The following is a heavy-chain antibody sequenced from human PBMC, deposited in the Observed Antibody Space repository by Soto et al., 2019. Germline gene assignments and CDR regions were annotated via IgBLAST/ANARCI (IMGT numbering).Heavy chain of an antibody. CDR1: GYTFTSYA. V-gene: IGHV1-3*01. Sequence: EASVKVSCKASGYTFTSYAMHWVRQAPGQRLEWMGWINAGNGNTKYSQKFQGRVTITRDTSASTAYMELSSLRSEDTAVYYCARVYCSGGSCYHLDYWGQGTLVTVSS. CDR3: ARVYCSGGSCYHLDY. J-gene: IGHJ4*02. CDR2: INAGNGNT. D-gene: IGHD2-15*01.